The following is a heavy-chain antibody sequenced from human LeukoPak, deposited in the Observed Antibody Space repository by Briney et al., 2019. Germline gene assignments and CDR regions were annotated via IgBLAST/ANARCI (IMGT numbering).Heavy chain of an antibody. J-gene: IGHJ6*02. CDR2: LHPNSGDL. V-gene: IGHV1-8*02. CDR3: ARAGYYGMDV. CDR1: GYTFTSYH. Sequence: ASVKVSCKASGYTFTSYHIKWVRQATGQGLEWMGWLHPNSGDLGSAQQFQGRVTMTMDTSTSTAYMEVSSLRSDDTAVYYCARAGYYGMDVWGQGTTVTVSS.